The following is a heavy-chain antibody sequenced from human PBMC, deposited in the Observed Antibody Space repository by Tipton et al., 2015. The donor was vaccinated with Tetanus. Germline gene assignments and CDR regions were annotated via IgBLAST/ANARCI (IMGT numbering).Heavy chain of an antibody. CDR1: GFTFSSYA. CDR3: ARDGCRYDILTGYCGHDY. Sequence: SLRLSCAASGFTFSSYAMHWVRQAPGKGLEWVAVISYDGSNEYYADSVKGRFTISRDNSKNTLYLQMSSLRAEDTAVYFCARDGCRYDILTGYCGHDYWGQGTLVTVSS. CDR2: ISYDGSNE. J-gene: IGHJ4*02. D-gene: IGHD3-9*01. V-gene: IGHV3-30*04.